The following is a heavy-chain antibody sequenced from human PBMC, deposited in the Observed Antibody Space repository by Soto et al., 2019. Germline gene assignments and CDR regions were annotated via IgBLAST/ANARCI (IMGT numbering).Heavy chain of an antibody. CDR1: GCTISAYW. J-gene: IGHJ5*02. Sequence: GGSLRLSCAASGCTISAYWMQWVRQSPGGGLVWVSRISIDGSSTNYADSVKGRFTISRDNARKTVFLQMNSLRAEDTAVYYCATSRGVNDFDPWGQGSLIT. CDR2: ISIDGSST. V-gene: IGHV3-74*01. D-gene: IGHD1-1*01. CDR3: ATSRGVNDFDP.